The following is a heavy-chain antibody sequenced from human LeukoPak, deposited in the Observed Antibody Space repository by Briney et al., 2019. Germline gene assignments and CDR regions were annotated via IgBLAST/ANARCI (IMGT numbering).Heavy chain of an antibody. J-gene: IGHJ4*02. CDR1: GYTFTDYY. Sequence: ASVKVSCKVSGYTFTDYYMHWVPQAPGKGLEWMGLVDPGDGETIYAEKFQGRVTITADTSTDTAYMELSSLRSEDTAVYYCATSYTTGNDYWGQGTLVTVSS. CDR3: ATSYTTGNDY. D-gene: IGHD3-16*01. CDR2: VDPGDGET. V-gene: IGHV1-69-2*01.